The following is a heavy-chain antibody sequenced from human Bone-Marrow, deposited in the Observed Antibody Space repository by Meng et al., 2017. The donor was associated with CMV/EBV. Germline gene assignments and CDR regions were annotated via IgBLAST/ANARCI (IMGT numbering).Heavy chain of an antibody. Sequence: GFTFSRYAMTWVRQAPGKGLEWVSVVSSGSSNTYYAASVKGRFTVSRDNSKNTVYLQMNSLRAEDTAVYYCAKPTPYCSSTSCWSDYWGQGTLVTVSS. D-gene: IGHD2-2*01. V-gene: IGHV3-23*03. CDR3: AKPTPYCSSTSCWSDY. CDR2: VSSGSSNT. J-gene: IGHJ4*02. CDR1: GFTFSRYA.